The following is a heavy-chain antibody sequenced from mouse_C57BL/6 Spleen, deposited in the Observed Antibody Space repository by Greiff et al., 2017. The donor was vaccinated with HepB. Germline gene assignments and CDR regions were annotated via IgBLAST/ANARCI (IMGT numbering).Heavy chain of an antibody. CDR3: ARHEEITTVVAPYAMDY. Sequence: VQLQESGAELVKPGASVKLSCKASGYTFTEYTIHWVKQRSGQGLEWIGWFYPGSGSIKYNEKFKDKATLTADKSSSTVYMELSRLTSEDSAVYFCARHEEITTVVAPYAMDYWGQGTSVTVSS. CDR1: GYTFTEYT. CDR2: FYPGSGSI. D-gene: IGHD1-1*01. J-gene: IGHJ4*01. V-gene: IGHV1-62-2*01.